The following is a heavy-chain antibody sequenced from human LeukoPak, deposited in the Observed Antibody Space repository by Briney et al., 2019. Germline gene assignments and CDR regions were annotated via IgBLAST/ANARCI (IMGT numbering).Heavy chain of an antibody. D-gene: IGHD3-9*01. V-gene: IGHV5-10-1*01. CDR3: ARGDLTAYYGLEI. J-gene: IGHJ4*02. CDR1: GYIFTTYW. CDR2: IDPRDSST. Sequence: GESLKISCKGSGYIFTTYWISWVRQMPGKGLEWMGRIDPRDSSTNYSPSFQGHVTISADNSISTAYLQWSSLEASDTAMYYCARGDLTAYYGLEIWGQGTLVAVSS.